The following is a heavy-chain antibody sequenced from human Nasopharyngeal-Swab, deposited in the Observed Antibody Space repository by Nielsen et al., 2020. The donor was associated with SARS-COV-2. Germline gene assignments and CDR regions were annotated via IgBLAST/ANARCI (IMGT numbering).Heavy chain of an antibody. CDR2: IYPGDSDT. Sequence: GESLKISCQASGYSFTSYWIGWVRQIPGKGLEWMGIIYPGDSDTRYSPSFQGQVTISADKSISTAYLQWSSLKASDTAMYYCARQVVPAAIPAYWGQGTLVTVSS. CDR1: GYSFTSYW. V-gene: IGHV5-51*01. D-gene: IGHD2-2*02. CDR3: ARQVVPAAIPAY. J-gene: IGHJ4*02.